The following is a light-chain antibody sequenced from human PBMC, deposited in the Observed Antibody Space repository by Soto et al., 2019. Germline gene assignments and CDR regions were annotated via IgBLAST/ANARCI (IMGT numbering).Light chain of an antibody. V-gene: IGKV3-20*01. CDR1: ERVINNY. J-gene: IGKJ1*01. Sequence: EIVLTQSPGSLSLSPGERGTLPCRVSERVINNYLSWYQQKPGQAPGLLSYGASIRATGIPDRFSGSGSGTDFTLTISRLESEDFAVYYCQVYGRSHLNLPVGPGTKVDSK. CDR3: QVYGRSHLNLP. CDR2: GAS.